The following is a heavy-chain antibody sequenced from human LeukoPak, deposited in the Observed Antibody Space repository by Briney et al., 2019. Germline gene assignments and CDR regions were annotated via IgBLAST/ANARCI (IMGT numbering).Heavy chain of an antibody. Sequence: GESLQISCKGSGYSFTSYWIGWVRQMPGKGLEWMGIIYPGDSDTRYSPSFQGQVTISADKSISTAYLQWSSLKASDTAMYYCARLDHGLRDGYNYWVFDYWGQGTLVTVSP. CDR3: ARLDHGLRDGYNYWVFDY. D-gene: IGHD5-24*01. CDR2: IYPGDSDT. V-gene: IGHV5-51*01. J-gene: IGHJ4*02. CDR1: GYSFTSYW.